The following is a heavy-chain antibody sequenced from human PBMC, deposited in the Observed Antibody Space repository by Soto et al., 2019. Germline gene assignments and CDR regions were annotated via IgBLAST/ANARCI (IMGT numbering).Heavy chain of an antibody. Sequence: PGGSLRLSCAASGFTVSSNYMSWVRQAPGKGLEWVSVIYSGGSTYYADSVKGRFTISRDNSKNTLYLQMNSLRAEDTAVYYCKGGADIVAFSYHYYYMDVWGKGTTVTVSS. CDR3: KGGADIVAFSYHYYYMDV. CDR1: GFTVSSNY. D-gene: IGHD3-16*01. CDR2: IYSGGST. J-gene: IGHJ6*03. V-gene: IGHV3-66*01.